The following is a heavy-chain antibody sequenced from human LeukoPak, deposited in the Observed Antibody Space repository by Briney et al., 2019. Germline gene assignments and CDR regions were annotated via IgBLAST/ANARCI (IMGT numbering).Heavy chain of an antibody. CDR3: ARGWMYCSGGSCYSTGSFDY. CDR1: GGSISSYY. D-gene: IGHD2-15*01. J-gene: IGHJ4*02. Sequence: SETLSLTCTVSGGSISSYYWSWIRQPAGKGLEWIGRIYSSGSTNYNPSLKSRVTISVDTSKNQFSLKLSSVTAADTAVYYCARGWMYCSGGSCYSTGSFDYWGQGTLVTVSS. V-gene: IGHV4-4*07. CDR2: IYSSGST.